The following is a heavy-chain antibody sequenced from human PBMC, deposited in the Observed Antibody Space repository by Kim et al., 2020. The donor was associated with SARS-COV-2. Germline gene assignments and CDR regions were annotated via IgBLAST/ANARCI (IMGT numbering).Heavy chain of an antibody. V-gene: IGHV3-21*01. J-gene: IGHJ5*02. Sequence: GGSLRLSCAASGFTFSGFSMNWVRQAPGKGLEWVSSISSSSSYIYYADSVKGRFTISRDNAKNSLYLQMNSLRAEDTAVYYCARGGGSHTSNWFDTWGEGDLVAVSS. CDR3: ARGGGSHTSNWFDT. CDR1: GFTFSGFS. CDR2: ISSSSSYI. D-gene: IGHD3-16*01.